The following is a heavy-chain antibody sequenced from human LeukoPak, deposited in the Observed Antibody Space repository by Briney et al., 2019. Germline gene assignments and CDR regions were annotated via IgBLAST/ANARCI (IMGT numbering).Heavy chain of an antibody. J-gene: IGHJ4*02. CDR2: IYYSGST. V-gene: IGHV4-61*01. CDR1: GGSVSSGSYY. Sequence: PSETLSLTCTVSGGSVSSGSYYWNWIRQPPGKRLEWIGYIYYSGSTKYNPSLKSRVTMSGDTSKNQFQFSLKLSSVIAADTAVYYCARVMITFGGALIYFDYWGQGTLVTVSS. CDR3: ARVMITFGGALIYFDY. D-gene: IGHD3-16*01.